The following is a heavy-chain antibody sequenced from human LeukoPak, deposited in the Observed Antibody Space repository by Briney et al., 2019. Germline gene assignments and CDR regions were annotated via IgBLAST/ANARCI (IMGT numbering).Heavy chain of an antibody. CDR3: ARSPEIYGDYLFDY. CDR2: IIPILGIA. J-gene: IGHJ4*02. Sequence: SVKVSCKASGGTFSSYTISWVRQAPGQGLEWMGRIIPILGIANYAQKFQGRVTITADRSTSTAYMELSSLRSEDTAVYYCARSPEIYGDYLFDYWGQGTLVTVSS. V-gene: IGHV1-69*02. D-gene: IGHD4-17*01. CDR1: GGTFSSYT.